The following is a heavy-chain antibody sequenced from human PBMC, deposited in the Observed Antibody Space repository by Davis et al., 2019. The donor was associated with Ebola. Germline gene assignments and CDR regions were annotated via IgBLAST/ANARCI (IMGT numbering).Heavy chain of an antibody. Sequence: PGESLKISCEASGFTFSRYSMNWVRQAPGKGLEWVSGLSGSGGRTYYTDSVKGRFTISRDNSKNMLFLQMNSLKAEDTAVYYCAQRWGSYRYFRHWGQGTLVTVSS. CDR2: LSGSGGRT. V-gene: IGHV3-23*01. CDR3: AQRWGSYRYFRH. D-gene: IGHD3-16*02. CDR1: GFTFSRYS. J-gene: IGHJ4*02.